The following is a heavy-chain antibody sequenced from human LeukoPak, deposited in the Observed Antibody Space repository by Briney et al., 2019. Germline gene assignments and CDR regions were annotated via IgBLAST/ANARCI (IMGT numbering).Heavy chain of an antibody. V-gene: IGHV4-4*07. CDR3: AREPYDFWGGYYIFDY. J-gene: IGHJ4*02. CDR1: GGSISSYF. CDR2: IYRSANT. D-gene: IGHD3-3*01. Sequence: SETLSLTCTVSGGSISSYFWSWIRQPAGKGLEWIGRIYRSANTHYNPSLKSRDSMSVDTSKNQFSLKLSSVTAADTAVYYCAREPYDFWGGYYIFDYWGQETLVTVS.